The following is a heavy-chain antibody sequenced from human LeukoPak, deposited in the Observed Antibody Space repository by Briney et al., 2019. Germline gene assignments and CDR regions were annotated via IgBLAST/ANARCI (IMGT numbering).Heavy chain of an antibody. V-gene: IGHV4-39*07. D-gene: IGHD3-3*01. J-gene: IGHJ4*02. CDR2: IYHRGST. CDR1: GGSITSSSYY. Sequence: SETLSLTCTVSGGSITSSSYYWGWIRQPPGKGLEWIGSIYHRGSTYYNPSLKSRVTISVDTSKNQLSLKLSSVSAADTAVYYCARDGDFWSGYHPFDYWGQGTLVTVSS. CDR3: ARDGDFWSGYHPFDY.